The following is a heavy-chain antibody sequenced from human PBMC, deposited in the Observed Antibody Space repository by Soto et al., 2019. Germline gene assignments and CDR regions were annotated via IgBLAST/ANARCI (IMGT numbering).Heavy chain of an antibody. CDR2: IIPIFGTA. Sequence: QVQLVQSGAEVKKPGSSVKVSCKASGGTFSSYAISWVRQAPGQGLEWMGGIIPIFGTANYAQKFQGRVTITADESTSTAYMELSSLRSEDTAVYYSARDPYYDILTGYSPTFGYWGQGTLVTVSS. CDR1: GGTFSSYA. D-gene: IGHD3-9*01. CDR3: ARDPYYDILTGYSPTFGY. V-gene: IGHV1-69*12. J-gene: IGHJ4*02.